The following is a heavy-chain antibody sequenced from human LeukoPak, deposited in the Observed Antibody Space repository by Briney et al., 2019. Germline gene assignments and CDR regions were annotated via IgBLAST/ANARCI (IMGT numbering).Heavy chain of an antibody. CDR1: GGSISGDY. J-gene: IGHJ6*02. V-gene: IGHV4-59*01. D-gene: IGHD6-13*01. CDR3: ARVGDSSSWYYGIDV. CDR2: IYYSGTT. Sequence: SETLSLTCTVSGGSISGDYWSWIRQPPGQGLEWIGYIYYSGTTNYNPSLKSRVTISVDTSKNQFSLKLSSVTAADTAVCYCARVGDSSSWYYGIDVWGQGTTVTVSS.